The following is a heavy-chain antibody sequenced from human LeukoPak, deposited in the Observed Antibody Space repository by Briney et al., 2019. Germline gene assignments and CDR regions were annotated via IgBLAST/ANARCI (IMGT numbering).Heavy chain of an antibody. Sequence: SETLSLTCTVSGGSISSYYWSWIRQPPVRGLGWIGYIYYSGSTNYNPSLKSRVTISVDTSKNQFSLKLSSVTAADTAVYYCARDRIPGDYWGQGTLVTVSS. CDR3: ARDRIPGDY. D-gene: IGHD1-1*01. CDR2: IYYSGST. V-gene: IGHV4-59*01. CDR1: GGSISSYY. J-gene: IGHJ4*02.